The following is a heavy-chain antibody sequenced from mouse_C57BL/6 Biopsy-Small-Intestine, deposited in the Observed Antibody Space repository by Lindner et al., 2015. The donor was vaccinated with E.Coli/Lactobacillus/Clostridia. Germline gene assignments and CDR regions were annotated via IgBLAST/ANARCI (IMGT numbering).Heavy chain of an antibody. V-gene: IGHV1-18*01. CDR3: ARSSLMDY. Sequence: VQLQESGPELVKPGASVKIPCQASGYTFTDYNIDWVKQSHGKSLEWIGDINPDNAYAIYNQKFKDKATLTVDKSSSTAYMELRSLTSEDTAVYYCARSSLMDYWGQGTSVTVSS. J-gene: IGHJ4*01. CDR1: GYTFTDYN. CDR2: INPDNAYA.